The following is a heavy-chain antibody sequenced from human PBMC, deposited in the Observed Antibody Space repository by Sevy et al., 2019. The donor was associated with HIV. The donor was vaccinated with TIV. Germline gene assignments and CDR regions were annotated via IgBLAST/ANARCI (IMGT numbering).Heavy chain of an antibody. V-gene: IGHV3-53*01. J-gene: IGHJ6*02. CDR2: IYSGGST. Sequence: GGSLRLSCAASGFTVSSNYMSWVRQAPGKGLEWVSVIYSGGSTYYADSVKGRFTISRDNSKNTRYLQMNSLRAEVTAVYYCASTRGLLGYCSSTSCYPPAYYYYGMDVWGQGTTVTVSS. CDR3: ASTRGLLGYCSSTSCYPPAYYYYGMDV. CDR1: GFTVSSNY. D-gene: IGHD2-2*01.